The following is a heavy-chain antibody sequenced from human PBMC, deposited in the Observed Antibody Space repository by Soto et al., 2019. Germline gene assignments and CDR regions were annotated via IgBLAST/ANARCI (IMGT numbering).Heavy chain of an antibody. Sequence: SETLSLTCAVSGGSISSGGYSWSWIRQPPGKGLEWIGYIYHSGSTYYNPSLKSRVTISVDTSKNQFSLKLSSVTAADTAVYYCARDGGFYYGMDVWGQGTTVT. CDR2: IYHSGST. V-gene: IGHV4-30-2*01. J-gene: IGHJ6*02. D-gene: IGHD3-3*01. CDR1: GGSISSGGYS. CDR3: ARDGGFYYGMDV.